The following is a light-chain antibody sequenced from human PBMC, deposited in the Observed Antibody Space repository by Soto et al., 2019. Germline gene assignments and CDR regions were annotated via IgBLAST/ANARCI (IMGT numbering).Light chain of an antibody. Sequence: DIQMTQSPSFLSASVGDRVTITCRASQSISNYLDWYQLKPGKAPKLLIYAASSLQSGVPSRFTGSGSGTDFTLTISNLQAEDFATYYCHRNYNVPPWTFGQGTKVEIK. CDR3: HRNYNVPPWT. J-gene: IGKJ1*01. CDR2: AAS. V-gene: IGKV1-39*01. CDR1: QSISNY.